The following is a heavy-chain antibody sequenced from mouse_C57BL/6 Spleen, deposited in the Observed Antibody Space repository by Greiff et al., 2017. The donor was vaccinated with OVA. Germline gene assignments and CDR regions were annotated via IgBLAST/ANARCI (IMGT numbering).Heavy chain of an antibody. V-gene: IGHV1-52*01. CDR3: ARSRGNHPFDY. CDR2: IDPSDSET. D-gene: IGHD2-1*01. J-gene: IGHJ2*01. Sequence: QVQLQQPGAELVRPGSSVKLSCKASGYTFTSYWMHWVKQRPIQGLEWIGNIDPSDSETHYNQKFKDKATLTVDKSSSTAYLQLSSLTSEDSAVYYWARSRGNHPFDYWGQGTTLTVSS. CDR1: GYTFTSYW.